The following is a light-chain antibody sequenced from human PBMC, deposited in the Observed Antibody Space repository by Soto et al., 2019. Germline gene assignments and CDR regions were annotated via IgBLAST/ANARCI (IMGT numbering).Light chain of an antibody. CDR1: QSVSSN. V-gene: IGKV3-15*01. Sequence: EIVITQSPATLSVSPGERATLSCRASQSVSSNLAWYQQHPGQAPRLLIYGASTRANGIPARFSGSGSGTEVTLTISSLQSEDSAVYYGQHFNNWPPRYTFCQGTKLEIK. CDR3: QHFNNWPPRYT. CDR2: GAS. J-gene: IGKJ2*01.